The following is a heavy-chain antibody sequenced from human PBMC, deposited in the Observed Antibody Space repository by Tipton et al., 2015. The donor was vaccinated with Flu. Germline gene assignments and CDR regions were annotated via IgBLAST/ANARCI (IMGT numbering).Heavy chain of an antibody. D-gene: IGHD3-10*01. CDR1: GGSISTYY. V-gene: IGHV4-59*12. CDR3: ARDPATDDYGLGSHFDGMDV. CDR2: IYYSGST. Sequence: TLSFTCTVSGGSISTYYWSWIRQPPGKGLEWIGYIYYSGSTNYNPSLKSRVTISVDTSKNQFSLKLSSVTAADTAVYYCARDPATDDYGLGSHFDGMDVWGQVTTVTVSS. J-gene: IGHJ6*02.